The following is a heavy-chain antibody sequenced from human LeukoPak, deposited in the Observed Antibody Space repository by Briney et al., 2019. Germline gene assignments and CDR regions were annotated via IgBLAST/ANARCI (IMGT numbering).Heavy chain of an antibody. Sequence: GGSLRLSCAASGFTLCSYGMSWVRHARGEGLELVSYISSSGSAIYYADSVKGRFTISRDNVKTSLYLQMNSLRAEDTAVYYCAELGITTIGGVWGKGTTVTISS. J-gene: IGHJ6*04. CDR3: AELGITTIGGV. D-gene: IGHD3-10*02. CDR1: GFTLCSYG. V-gene: IGHV3-48*04. CDR2: ISSSGSAI.